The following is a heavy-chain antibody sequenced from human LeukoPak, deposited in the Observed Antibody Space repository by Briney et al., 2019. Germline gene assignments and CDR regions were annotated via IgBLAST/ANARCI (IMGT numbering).Heavy chain of an antibody. CDR1: GFTFSSYA. V-gene: IGHV3-23*01. Sequence: PGESLRLSCAASGFTFSSYAMSWVSQAPGKGLEWVSAISGSGGSTYYADSVKSRFTISRDNSKNTLYLQMNSLRAEDTAVYYCAKGHLLWGLYYFDYWGQGTLVTVSS. J-gene: IGHJ4*02. CDR2: ISGSGGST. D-gene: IGHD2-21*01. CDR3: AKGHLLWGLYYFDY.